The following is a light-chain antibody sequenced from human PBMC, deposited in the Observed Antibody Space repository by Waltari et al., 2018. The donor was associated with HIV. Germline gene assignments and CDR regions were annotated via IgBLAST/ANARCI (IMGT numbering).Light chain of an antibody. Sequence: QSALTQSASVSGSPGQSITISCTGTSSDVGSYNLVSWYQPHPGKAPKLMIYEVNTRPAGVSNRFSGSKSGNTASLTISGLQAEDEADYYCCSYAGSSTSVVFGGGTKLTVL. CDR2: EVN. J-gene: IGLJ2*01. V-gene: IGLV2-23*02. CDR1: SSDVGSYNL. CDR3: CSYAGSSTSVV.